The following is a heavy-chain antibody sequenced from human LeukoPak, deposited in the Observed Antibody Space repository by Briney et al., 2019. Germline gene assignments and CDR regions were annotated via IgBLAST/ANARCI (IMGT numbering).Heavy chain of an antibody. D-gene: IGHD3-3*01. CDR2: INHSGST. CDR1: GGSFSGYY. V-gene: IGHV4-34*01. CDR3: ARGRRIFGVVIPYPFDY. J-gene: IGHJ4*02. Sequence: PSETLSLTCAVYGGSFSGYYWSWIRQPPGKGLEWIGEINHSGSTNYNPSLESRVTISVDTSKNQFSLKLSSVTAADTAVYYCARGRRIFGVVIPYPFDYWGQGTLVTVSS.